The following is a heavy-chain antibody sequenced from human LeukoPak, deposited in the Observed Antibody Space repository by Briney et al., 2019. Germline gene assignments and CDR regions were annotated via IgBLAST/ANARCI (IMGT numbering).Heavy chain of an antibody. V-gene: IGHV4-59*01. CDR2: ISYTGST. CDR1: SVSISSYF. J-gene: IGHJ4*02. D-gene: IGHD3-9*01. CDR3: ARGSPYYDILTGYSLNYFDY. Sequence: SETLSLTCTVSSVSISSYFWSWIRQPPGKGLEWIGYISYTGSTNYNPSLKSRVTISVDTSKNQFSLKLSSVTAADTAVYYCARGSPYYDILTGYSLNYFDYWGQGTLVTVSS.